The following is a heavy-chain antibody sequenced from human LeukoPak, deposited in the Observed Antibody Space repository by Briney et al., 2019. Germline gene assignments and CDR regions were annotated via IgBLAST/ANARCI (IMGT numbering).Heavy chain of an antibody. Sequence: GASVKVSCKASGYTFTGYYMHWVRQAPGQGLEWMGWINPNSGGTNYAQKFQGRVTMTRDTSISTAYMELSRLRSDDTAVYYCARDYAPKFDYDSGKGFDPWGQGTLVTVSS. D-gene: IGHD3-16*01. CDR1: GYTFTGYY. CDR2: INPNSGGT. V-gene: IGHV1-2*02. J-gene: IGHJ5*02. CDR3: ARDYAPKFDYDSGKGFDP.